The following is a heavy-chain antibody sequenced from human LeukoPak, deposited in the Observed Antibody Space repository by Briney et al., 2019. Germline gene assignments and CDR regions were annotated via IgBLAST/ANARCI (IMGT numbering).Heavy chain of an antibody. D-gene: IGHD3-10*01. CDR3: ARIGTVADLLWFGEPLDY. CDR1: GFTFSDYF. CDR2: ISSSGGTI. J-gene: IGHJ4*02. Sequence: PGGSLRLSCAASGFTFSDYFMSWIRQAPGKGLEWLSYISSSGGTIYYTDSVKGRFTISRDNARNSLYLQMNSLRAEDTAVYFCARIGTVADLLWFGEPLDYWGQGTLVTVSS. V-gene: IGHV3-11*04.